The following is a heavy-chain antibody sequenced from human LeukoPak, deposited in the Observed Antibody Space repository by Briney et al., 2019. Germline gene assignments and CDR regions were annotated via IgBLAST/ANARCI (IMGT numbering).Heavy chain of an antibody. CDR3: AGVSRGSYHFEY. D-gene: IGHD1-26*01. CDR1: GFTFSSYT. J-gene: IGHJ4*02. CDR2: INKDGTTI. V-gene: IGHV3-74*01. Sequence: PGGSLRLSCAASGFTFSSYTMNWARQAPGKGLQWVSRINKDGTTISYADSVKGRFTISRDNAKNTLYLQMSSLRAEDTAVYYCAGVSRGSYHFEYWGQGALVTASS.